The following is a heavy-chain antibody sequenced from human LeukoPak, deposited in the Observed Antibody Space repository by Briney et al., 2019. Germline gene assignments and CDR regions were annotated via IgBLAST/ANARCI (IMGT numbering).Heavy chain of an antibody. J-gene: IGHJ4*02. Sequence: ASVKVSCKASGYTFTSYGISWVRQAPGQRLEWMGWISAYNGNTNDAQKLQGRVTITTDTSTSTAYMELRSLRSDDTPVYYCARDGTVVVVAAFDYWGQGTLGTVSP. CDR3: ARDGTVVVVAAFDY. V-gene: IGHV1-18*01. CDR2: ISAYNGNT. CDR1: GYTFTSYG. D-gene: IGHD2-15*01.